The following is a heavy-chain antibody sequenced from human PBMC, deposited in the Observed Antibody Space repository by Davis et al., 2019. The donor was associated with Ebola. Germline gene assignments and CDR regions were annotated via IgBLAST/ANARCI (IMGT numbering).Heavy chain of an antibody. Sequence: ASVKVSCKASGYTFTSYGISWVRQAPGQGLEWMGWISAYNGNTNYAQKLQGRVTMTTDASTSTAYMELRSLRSDDTAVYYCASGEPVAARPPYYYYGMDVWGQGTTVTVSS. V-gene: IGHV1-18*01. D-gene: IGHD6-6*01. CDR1: GYTFTSYG. CDR2: ISAYNGNT. J-gene: IGHJ6*02. CDR3: ASGEPVAARPPYYYYGMDV.